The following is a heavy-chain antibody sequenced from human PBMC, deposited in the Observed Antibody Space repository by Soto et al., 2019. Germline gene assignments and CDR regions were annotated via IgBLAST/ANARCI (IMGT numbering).Heavy chain of an antibody. CDR3: ARQRCSGGSCYGGLFDY. V-gene: IGHV4-39*01. J-gene: IGHJ4*02. D-gene: IGHD2-15*01. CDR1: GGSISSSSYY. CDR2: IYYSGST. Sequence: SETLSLTCTVSGGSISSSSYYWGWIRQPPGKGLEWIGSIYYSGSTYYNPSLKSRVTISVDTSKNQFSLKLSSVTAADTSVYYCARQRCSGGSCYGGLFDYWGQGTLVTVSS.